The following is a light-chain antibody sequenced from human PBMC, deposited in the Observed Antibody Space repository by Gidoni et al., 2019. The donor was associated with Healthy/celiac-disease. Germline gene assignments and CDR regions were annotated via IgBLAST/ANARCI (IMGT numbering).Light chain of an antibody. V-gene: IGKV3-20*01. J-gene: IGKJ2*01. CDR3: QQYGSSPPRYT. Sequence: EIVLTQSPGSLSLSPGERATLSCRASQSVSSSYLAWYQQKPGQAPRLLIYGASSRATCIPDRFSGSGSGTDFTLTLSRLEPEDFAVYYCQQYGSSPPRYTFGQGTKLEIK. CDR2: GAS. CDR1: QSVSSSY.